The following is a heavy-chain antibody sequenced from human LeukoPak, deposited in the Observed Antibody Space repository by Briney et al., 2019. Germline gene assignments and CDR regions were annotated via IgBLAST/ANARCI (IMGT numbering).Heavy chain of an antibody. V-gene: IGHV3-21*01. CDR3: ARRLGRKFGERFYYYHYLDV. CDR1: GFTFSSYS. Sequence: GGSLRLSCAASGFTFSSYSMNWVRQAPGKGLEWVSSISSSSIYIYYVDSVKGRFTISRDNAKNSLYLQMNSLRAEDTAVYYCARRLGRKFGERFYYYHYLDVWGKGTTVTISS. CDR2: ISSSSIYI. J-gene: IGHJ6*03. D-gene: IGHD3-10*01.